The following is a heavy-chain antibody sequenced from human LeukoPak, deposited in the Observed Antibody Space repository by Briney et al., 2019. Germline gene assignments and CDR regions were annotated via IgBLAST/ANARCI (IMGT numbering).Heavy chain of an antibody. D-gene: IGHD2-2*01. CDR2: ISAYNGNT. Sequence: ASVKVSCKASGYTFTSYGISWVRQAPGQGLEWMGWISAYNGNTNYAQKLQGRVTMTTDTSTSTAYMELRSLRSDDTAVYYCARTRSPHVIVVVSAAYTGPLDYWGQGTLVTVSS. CDR3: ARTRSPHVIVVVSAAYTGPLDY. CDR1: GYTFTSYG. J-gene: IGHJ4*02. V-gene: IGHV1-18*01.